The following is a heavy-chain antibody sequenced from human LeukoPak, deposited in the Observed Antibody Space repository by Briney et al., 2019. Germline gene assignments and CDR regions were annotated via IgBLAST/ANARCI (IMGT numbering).Heavy chain of an antibody. CDR1: GGSISSYY. CDR2: IYYSGST. D-gene: IGHD1/OR15-1a*01. J-gene: IGHJ4*02. CDR3: ARDLGLEHDY. Sequence: PSETLSLTCTVSGGSISSYYWSWIRQPPGKGLEWIGYIYYSGSTNYNPSLKSRVTISVDTSKNQFSLKLSSVTAADTAVYYCARDLGLEHDYWGQGTLVTVSS. V-gene: IGHV4-59*01.